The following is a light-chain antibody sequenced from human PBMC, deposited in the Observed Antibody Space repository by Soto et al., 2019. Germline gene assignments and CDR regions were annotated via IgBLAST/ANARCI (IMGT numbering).Light chain of an antibody. J-gene: IGLJ6*01. V-gene: IGLV2-14*03. CDR3: CSLTPSHTYV. CDR1: SSDIGHYDY. Sequence: QSALTQPASVSGSPGQSITISCTGTSSDIGHYDYVSWYQQHPGKAPKLMIYPVTYRPSGVSNRYSGSKSGNSASLTISGLQADDEADYYCCSLTPSHTYVFGSGTKLTVL. CDR2: PVT.